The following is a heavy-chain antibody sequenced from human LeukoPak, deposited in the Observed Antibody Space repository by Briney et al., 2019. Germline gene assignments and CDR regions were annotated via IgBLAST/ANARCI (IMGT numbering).Heavy chain of an antibody. CDR3: AKVGSITMIVVVTPYYFDY. CDR1: GFTFSSYA. D-gene: IGHD3-22*01. Sequence: GGSLRLSCAASGFTFSSYAMSWVRQAPGKGLEWVSAISGSGGSTYYADSVKGRFTISRDNSKNTLYLQMNSLRAEDTAVCYCAKVGSITMIVVVTPYYFDYWGQGTLVTVSS. V-gene: IGHV3-23*01. CDR2: ISGSGGST. J-gene: IGHJ4*02.